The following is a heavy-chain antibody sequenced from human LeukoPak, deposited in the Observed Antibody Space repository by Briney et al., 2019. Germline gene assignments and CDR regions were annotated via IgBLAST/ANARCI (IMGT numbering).Heavy chain of an antibody. CDR3: ARVSAGDYPDY. V-gene: IGHV3-7*03. CDR2: IKEDGSEK. D-gene: IGHD7-27*01. Sequence: GGSLRLSCAASGFTFSNYWMSWVRQAPGKGLEWVANIKEDGSEKSYVDTVKGRFTISRDNAKNSLYLQMNSLRAEDTAVYYCARVSAGDYPDYWGQGTLVTVSS. J-gene: IGHJ4*02. CDR1: GFTFSNYW.